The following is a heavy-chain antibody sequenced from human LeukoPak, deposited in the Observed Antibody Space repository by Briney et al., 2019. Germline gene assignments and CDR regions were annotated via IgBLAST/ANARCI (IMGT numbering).Heavy chain of an antibody. Sequence: GRSLRLSCAASGFTFNNYGIHWVRQAPGKGLEWVALISFDGSNKYYADSVKGRFTISRDNSKNTLYLQMNSLRAEDTAVYYCAKGSGVQVWSSLDYWGQGTLVTVSS. J-gene: IGHJ4*02. CDR1: GFTFNNYG. D-gene: IGHD1-1*01. CDR2: ISFDGSNK. CDR3: AKGSGVQVWSSLDY. V-gene: IGHV3-30*18.